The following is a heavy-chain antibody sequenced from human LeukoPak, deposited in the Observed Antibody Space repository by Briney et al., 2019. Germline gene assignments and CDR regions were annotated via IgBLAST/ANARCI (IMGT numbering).Heavy chain of an antibody. CDR3: VKEGGSKYGGAFDI. CDR2: ISFDGGTK. D-gene: IGHD1-26*01. Sequence: PGTSLRLSCAVSGFTLSTYGMHWVRQAPGKGLEWVAVISFDGGTKYYGDSVKGRFTISRDISKNTLYLQMNSLRGEDTAVYYCVKEGGSKYGGAFDIWGQGTLVTVSS. J-gene: IGHJ3*02. V-gene: IGHV3-30*18. CDR1: GFTLSTYG.